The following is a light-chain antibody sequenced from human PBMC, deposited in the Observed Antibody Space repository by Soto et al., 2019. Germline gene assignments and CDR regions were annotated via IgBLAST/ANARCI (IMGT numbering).Light chain of an antibody. CDR3: PSYDKSLVTGV. Sequence: QSVLTQPPSVSGARGQRGTISCTGSSTNIGAGYDVHWYQQLPGTAPKVLIYGNTNRPSGVPDRLYGYRSGTSASLTIIGLQTEDEADDYCPSYDKSLVTGVFGGGTKVTVL. CDR2: GNT. V-gene: IGLV1-40*01. J-gene: IGLJ3*02. CDR1: STNIGAGYD.